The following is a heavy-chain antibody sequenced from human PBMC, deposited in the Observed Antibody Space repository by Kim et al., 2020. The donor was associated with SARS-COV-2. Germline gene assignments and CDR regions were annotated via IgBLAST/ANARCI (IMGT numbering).Heavy chain of an antibody. CDR3: VGPWLAFDY. J-gene: IGHJ4*02. CDR2: ISGSGDRT. Sequence: GGSLRLSCAASGFTFSNYAMSWVRQAPGKGLEWVSGISGSGDRTYYADSVKGRVTISRDNSKNTLYLQLNSLRVDDTAVYFCVGPWLAFDYWGQGTLVTVSS. CDR1: GFTFSNYA. D-gene: IGHD5-12*01. V-gene: IGHV3-23*01.